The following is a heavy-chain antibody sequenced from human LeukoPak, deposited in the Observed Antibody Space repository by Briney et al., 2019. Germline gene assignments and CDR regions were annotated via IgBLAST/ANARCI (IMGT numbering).Heavy chain of an antibody. V-gene: IGHV4-30-4*01. CDR2: IYYSGST. J-gene: IGHJ4*02. Sequence: SETLPLTCTVSGGSISSGDYYWSWIRQPPGKGLEWIGYIYYSGSTYYNPSLKSRVTISVDTSKNQFSLKLSSVTAADTAVYYCARSCHEDSSGYHLYYFDYWGQGTLVTVSS. D-gene: IGHD3-22*01. CDR1: GGSISSGDYY. CDR3: ARSCHEDSSGYHLYYFDY.